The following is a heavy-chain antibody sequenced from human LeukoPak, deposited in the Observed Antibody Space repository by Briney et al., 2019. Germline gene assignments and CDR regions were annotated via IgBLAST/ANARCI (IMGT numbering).Heavy chain of an antibody. CDR1: GFTFTDYY. CDR2: INPNCGGT. J-gene: IGHJ4*02. CDR3: ARLYCSSTSCYTGGDY. D-gene: IGHD2-2*02. V-gene: IGHV1-2*02. Sequence: GASVKVSCKASGFTFTDYYMHWVRQAPGQGLEWMGWINPNCGGTNYAQKFQGRVTMTRDTSISTAYMELSRLRSDDTAVYYCARLYCSSTSCYTGGDYWGQGTLVTVSS.